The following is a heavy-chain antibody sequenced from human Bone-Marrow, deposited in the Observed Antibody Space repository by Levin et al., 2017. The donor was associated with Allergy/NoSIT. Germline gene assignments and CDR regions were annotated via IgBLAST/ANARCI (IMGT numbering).Heavy chain of an antibody. D-gene: IGHD6-19*01. CDR3: ARVLRTGSGYFYY. CDR1: GYTFTDYY. V-gene: IGHV1-2*02. J-gene: IGHJ4*02. Sequence: GESLKISCKASGYTFTDYYLHWFRQAPGQGPEWMGWIYGYSGDTKYAQKFQGRVTMTRDTSISTAYMELSGLTSADTAVYYCARVLRTGSGYFYYWGQGTLVPVSS. CDR2: IYGYSGDT.